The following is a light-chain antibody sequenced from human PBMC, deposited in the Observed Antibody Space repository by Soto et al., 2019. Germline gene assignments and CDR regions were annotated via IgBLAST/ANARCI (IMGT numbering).Light chain of an antibody. CDR1: QSIDSY. CDR2: APS. V-gene: IGKV1-39*01. CDR3: QQSYNAVSWT. Sequence: DIQMTQSPSSLSASVGDRVTITCRASQSIDSYLNWYQQKPGKAPQLLIYAPSNLQSGIPTRFRGSGSGTKFTLTISSLQAEDFPNYYCQQSYNAVSWTFGQGTKVDI. J-gene: IGKJ1*01.